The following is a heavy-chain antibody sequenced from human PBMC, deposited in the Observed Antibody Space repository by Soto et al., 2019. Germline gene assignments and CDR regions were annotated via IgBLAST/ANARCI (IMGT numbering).Heavy chain of an antibody. D-gene: IGHD3-3*01. J-gene: IGHJ4*02. CDR3: TRNYDLAVGNDY. CDR2: IRSKGNTYAT. V-gene: IGHV3-73*02. Sequence: EVQLVESGGGLVQPGGSLKLSCAASGFTFRGSAMHWVRQASGKGLEWVGRIRSKGNTYATVYAASVKGRFTISRDDSKNTAYLRMNSLKTEDTAVYYCTRNYDLAVGNDYWGQGTLVTVSS. CDR1: GFTFRGSA.